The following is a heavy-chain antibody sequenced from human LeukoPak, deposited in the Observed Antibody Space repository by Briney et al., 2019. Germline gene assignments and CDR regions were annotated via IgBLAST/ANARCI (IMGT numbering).Heavy chain of an antibody. CDR3: ARDVRQWLGYDY. CDR2: ISSSSSYI. D-gene: IGHD6-19*01. J-gene: IGHJ4*02. V-gene: IGHV3-21*01. Sequence: GGSLRLSCAASGFTFSSYSMNWVRQAPGKGLEWVSSISSSSSYIYHADSVKGRFTISRDNAKNSLYLQMNSLRAEDTAVYYCARDVRQWLGYDYWGQGTLVTVSS. CDR1: GFTFSSYS.